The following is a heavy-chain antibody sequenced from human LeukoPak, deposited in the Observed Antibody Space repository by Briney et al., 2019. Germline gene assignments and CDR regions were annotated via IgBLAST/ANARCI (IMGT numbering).Heavy chain of an antibody. CDR2: IYSGGTT. J-gene: IGHJ2*01. D-gene: IGHD3-10*01. CDR1: GFSVSTKY. Sequence: PGGSLRLSCAASGFSVSTKYMNWVRQAPGKGLEWVSIIYSGGTTYYGESVEGRFTISRDTSKNTVFLQMNSLRVEDTAVYCCARLGDHYHWNLDLWGRGTLVTASS. CDR3: ARLGDHYHWNLDL. V-gene: IGHV3-53*01.